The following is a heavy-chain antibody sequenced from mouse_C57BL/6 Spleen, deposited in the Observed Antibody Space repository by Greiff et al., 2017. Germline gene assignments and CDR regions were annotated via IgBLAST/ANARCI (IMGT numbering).Heavy chain of an antibody. CDR2: IYPGDGDT. J-gene: IGHJ4*01. CDR1: GYAFSSSW. Sequence: VKLQESGPELVKPGASVKISCKASGYAFSSSWMNWVKQRPGKGLEWIGRIYPGDGDTNYNGKFKGKATLTADKSSSTAYMQLSSLTSEDSAVYFCADYGSSDAMDYWGQGTSVTVSS. CDR3: ADYGSSDAMDY. D-gene: IGHD1-1*01. V-gene: IGHV1-82*01.